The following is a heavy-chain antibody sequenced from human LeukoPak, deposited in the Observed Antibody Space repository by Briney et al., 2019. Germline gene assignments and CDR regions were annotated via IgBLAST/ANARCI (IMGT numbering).Heavy chain of an antibody. Sequence: GSVNASFQASGYFFITYGVAGVRQAPGQGVEWVGWICGYNGNTEYVQKFQDRVTMTTDTSPTKAYMELRSLRSDDTAVYFCARCRYLEWLTLDYWGRGALVTVSS. CDR3: ARCRYLEWLTLDY. V-gene: IGHV1-18*01. J-gene: IGHJ4*02. CDR2: ICGYNGNT. D-gene: IGHD3-9*01. CDR1: GYFFITYG.